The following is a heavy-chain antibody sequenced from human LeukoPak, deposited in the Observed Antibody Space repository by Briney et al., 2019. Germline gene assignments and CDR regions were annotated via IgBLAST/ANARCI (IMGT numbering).Heavy chain of an antibody. CDR3: ARRWWLRGPDVLIPFDY. V-gene: IGHV4-39*01. J-gene: IGHJ4*02. Sequence: SETLSLTCTVSGGSIRSISNYWGWIRQPPGKGLEWIGNIYYSGSTNYNPSLKSRVTISLDTSKNQFSLKLTSVTAADTAVYYCARRWWLRGPDVLIPFDYWGQGTLSPSPQ. CDR2: IYYSGST. D-gene: IGHD5-12*01. CDR1: GGSIRSISNY.